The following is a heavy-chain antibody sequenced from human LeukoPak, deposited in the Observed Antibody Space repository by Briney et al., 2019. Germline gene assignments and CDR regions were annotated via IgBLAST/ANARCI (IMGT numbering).Heavy chain of an antibody. D-gene: IGHD6-13*01. Sequence: GGSLRLSCAASDFIISDNYMTWVRQAPGKGLEWVSIIYPSGTTYYAVSVKGRFTISRDNSKTTLILQMNSLRAEDTAIYYCARAVAAGTIYFDFWGQGALVTVSS. CDR2: IYPSGTT. J-gene: IGHJ4*02. V-gene: IGHV3-53*01. CDR1: DFIISDNY. CDR3: ARAVAAGTIYFDF.